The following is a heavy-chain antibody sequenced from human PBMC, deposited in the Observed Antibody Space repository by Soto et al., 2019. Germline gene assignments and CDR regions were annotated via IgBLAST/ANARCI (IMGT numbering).Heavy chain of an antibody. Sequence: SETLSLTCTVSGGSISSYYWSWIRQPPGKGLEWIGYIYYSGSTNYNPSLKSRVTISVDTSKNQFSLKLSSVPAADTAVYYCARCLLLWLDPKPYICFDPWGQGTLVTGS. J-gene: IGHJ5*02. D-gene: IGHD3-10*01. CDR2: IYYSGST. V-gene: IGHV4-59*01. CDR3: ARCLLLWLDPKPYICFDP. CDR1: GGSISSYY.